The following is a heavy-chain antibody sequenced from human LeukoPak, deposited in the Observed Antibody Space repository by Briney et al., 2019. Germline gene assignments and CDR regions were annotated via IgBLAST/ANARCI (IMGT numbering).Heavy chain of an antibody. D-gene: IGHD3-10*01. J-gene: IGHJ4*02. V-gene: IGHV3-23*01. Sequence: GGSLRLSCATSGFSFNNFAMSWVRQAPGKGLEWVSSISGSGGSANYADSVKGRFTISRDNSKNTLYLQMNGLRAEDTAIYYCAKYVGTRISYFDYWGQGTLVTVSS. CDR2: ISGSGGSA. CDR3: AKYVGTRISYFDY. CDR1: GFSFNNFA.